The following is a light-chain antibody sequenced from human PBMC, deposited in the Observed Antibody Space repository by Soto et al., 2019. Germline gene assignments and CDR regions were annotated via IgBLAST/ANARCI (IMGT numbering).Light chain of an antibody. CDR2: DAS. V-gene: IGKV1-33*01. CDR1: DDIINS. CDR3: QQYDILPIT. Sequence: DIQMTQSPSSLSASVGDRVTITCQASDDIINSLNWYQQKPGKAPKLLIHDASILQTGVPSRFSGSGSGTDFTFTITSLQPEDIATYYCQQYDILPITFGQGTKVDIK. J-gene: IGKJ1*01.